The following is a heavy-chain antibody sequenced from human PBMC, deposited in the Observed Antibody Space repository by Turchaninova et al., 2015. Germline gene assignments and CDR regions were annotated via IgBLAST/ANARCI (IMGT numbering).Heavy chain of an antibody. V-gene: IGHV4-4*02. D-gene: IGHD1-26*01. CDR1: GDSLSRINW. CDR3: ARDREGATPFDD. J-gene: IGHJ4*02. Sequence: QVQLQESGPGLVTPSGTLSLTCTVSGDSLSRINWWSWVRQPPGKGVGGVGESYHGGGPKYNPSLKSRVTRSADMAKNQISLRLSSVTAADTAVYYCARDREGATPFDDWGQGALVTVSS. CDR2: SYHGGGP.